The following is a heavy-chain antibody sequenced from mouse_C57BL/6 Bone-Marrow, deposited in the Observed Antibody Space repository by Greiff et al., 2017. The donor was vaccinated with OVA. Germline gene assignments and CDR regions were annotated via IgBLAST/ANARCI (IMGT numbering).Heavy chain of an antibody. CDR1: GYAFSSSW. V-gene: IGHV1-82*01. CDR3: AREVSWFAY. Sequence: QVQLQQSGPELVKPGASVKISCKASGYAFSSSWMNWVKQRPGKGLEWIGRIYPGDGDTNYNGKFKGKATLTADKSSSTAYMQLSSLTSEDSAVYFCAREVSWFAYWGQGTLVTVSA. J-gene: IGHJ3*01. CDR2: IYPGDGDT.